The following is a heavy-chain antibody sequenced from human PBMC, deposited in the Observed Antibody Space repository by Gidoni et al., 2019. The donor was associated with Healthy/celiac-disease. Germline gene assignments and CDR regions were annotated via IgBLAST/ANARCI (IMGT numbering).Heavy chain of an antibody. D-gene: IGHD3-10*01. CDR3: AKVELWFGELLRTPYYFDY. Sequence: EVQLLESGGGLVQPGGSLRLSFAASGFTFSCYAMSWVRQAPGKGLECVSAISGSVGSTYYADTVKGRFTISRDKSKNTLYLQMNSLRAEDTAVYYCAKVELWFGELLRTPYYFDYWGQGTLVTVSS. V-gene: IGHV3-23*01. CDR1: GFTFSCYA. J-gene: IGHJ4*02. CDR2: ISGSVGST.